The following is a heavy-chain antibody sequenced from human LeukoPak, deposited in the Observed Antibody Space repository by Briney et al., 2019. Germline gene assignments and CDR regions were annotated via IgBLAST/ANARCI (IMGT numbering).Heavy chain of an antibody. CDR3: ARLGLSRPGYYYDSSGYSY. Sequence: LETLSLTCTVSGGSISSSSYYWGWIRQPPGKGLEWIGSIYYSGSTYYNPSLKSRVTISVDTSKNQFSLKLSSVTAADTAVYYCARLGLSRPGYYYDSSGYSYWGQGTLVTVSS. J-gene: IGHJ4*02. V-gene: IGHV4-39*01. D-gene: IGHD3-22*01. CDR1: GGSISSSSYY. CDR2: IYYSGST.